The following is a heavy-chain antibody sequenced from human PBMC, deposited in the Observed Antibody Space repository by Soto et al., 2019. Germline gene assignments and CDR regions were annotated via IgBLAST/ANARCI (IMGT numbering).Heavy chain of an antibody. J-gene: IGHJ6*02. CDR3: ARAAECTSITCYSYGTDV. CDR2: IYYNGTT. Sequence: QVQLQESGPGLVKPSETLSLTCTVSGVSISKYYWSWIRQPPGKGLEWIGYIYYNGTTNYNPSLKSRVTISVDRSKKQFSLKLNSVTAADTAVYYCARAAECTSITCYSYGTDVWGQGTTVTVSS. V-gene: IGHV4-59*01. D-gene: IGHD2-2*02. CDR1: GVSISKYY.